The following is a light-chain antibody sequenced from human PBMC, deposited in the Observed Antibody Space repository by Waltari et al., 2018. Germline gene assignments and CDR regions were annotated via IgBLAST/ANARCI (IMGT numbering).Light chain of an antibody. CDR2: EVS. CDR3: SSYGGINNSPYV. V-gene: IGLV2-8*01. J-gene: IGLJ1*01. Sequence: QSALPQPPSASGSPGQSVTISCTGTSSDVGGHNFVSWYQHFPGKAPKLIIWEVSRRPSGVPNRFSGSKSGNTASLTVSGLQPEDEGDYYCSSYGGINNSPYVFGTGTKVTVL. CDR1: SSDVGGHNF.